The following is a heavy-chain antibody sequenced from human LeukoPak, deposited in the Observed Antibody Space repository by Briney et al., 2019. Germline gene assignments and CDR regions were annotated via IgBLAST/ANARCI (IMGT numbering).Heavy chain of an antibody. CDR1: GYTFTSYD. CDR2: MNPNSGNT. J-gene: IGHJ5*02. CDR3: ARTRRGYYPMDP. Sequence: SVKVSCTASGYTFTSYDINWVRPATGQGLGWMGWMNPNSGNTGYAQKFQGRVTITRNTSISTAYMELSSLRSEDTAVYYCARTRRGYYPMDPWGQGTLVTVSS. D-gene: IGHD3-22*01. V-gene: IGHV1-8*03.